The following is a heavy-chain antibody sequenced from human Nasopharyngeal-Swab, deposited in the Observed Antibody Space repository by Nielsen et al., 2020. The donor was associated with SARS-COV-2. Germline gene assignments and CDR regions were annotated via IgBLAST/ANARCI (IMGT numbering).Heavy chain of an antibody. V-gene: IGHV3-21*01. D-gene: IGHD1-7*01. J-gene: IGHJ5*02. CDR2: ISSTTPYI. CDR1: GFTFSCYT. Sequence: GESLKISFVASGFTFSCYTMNWVRQAPGKGLEWISSISSTTPYIYYADSVKGRFTISRDNAKNSLYLQMNFLRVEDTAMYYCARDTGGPPNYFDPWGQGTLVTVSS. CDR3: ARDTGGPPNYFDP.